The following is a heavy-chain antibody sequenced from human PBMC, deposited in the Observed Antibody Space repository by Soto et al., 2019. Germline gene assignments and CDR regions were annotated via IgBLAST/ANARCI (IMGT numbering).Heavy chain of an antibody. CDR1: GFTFSSYG. Sequence: QVQLVESGGGVVQPGTSVRLSCAASGFTFSSYGMHWVRQAPGKGLEWVASVSYDGSNKYYVDSVKGRFTISRDNSKNTLFLQMNSLRAGDTAVYYCAKDRLRGGFLTTATTNGMDVWGQGTTVTVSS. V-gene: IGHV3-30*18. J-gene: IGHJ6*02. D-gene: IGHD1-26*01. CDR3: AKDRLRGGFLTTATTNGMDV. CDR2: VSYDGSNK.